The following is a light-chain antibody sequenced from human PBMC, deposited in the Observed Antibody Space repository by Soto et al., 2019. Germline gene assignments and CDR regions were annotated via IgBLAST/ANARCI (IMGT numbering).Light chain of an antibody. CDR3: QHYDNYLWT. V-gene: IGKV1-5*03. Sequence: DIQMTQSPATLSASVGDRVTITCRASQSISDWVAWYQQKPGKPPKFLIYRASSLQGGVPSRFSGSGSGTEFNLTISSLQPDDFATYYCQHYDNYLWTFGQGTKVESK. J-gene: IGKJ1*01. CDR1: QSISDW. CDR2: RAS.